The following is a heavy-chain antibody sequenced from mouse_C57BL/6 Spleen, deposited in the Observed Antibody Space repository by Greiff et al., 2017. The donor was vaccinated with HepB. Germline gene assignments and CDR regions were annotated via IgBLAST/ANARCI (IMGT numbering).Heavy chain of an antibody. Sequence: QVQLQQPGAELVRPGSSVKLSCKASGYTFTSYWMDWVKQRPGQGLEWIGNIYPSDSETHYNQKFKDKATLTVDKSSSTAYMQLSSLTSEDSAVYYCVFYSNYRFAYWGQGTLVTVSA. D-gene: IGHD2-5*01. CDR1: GYTFTSYW. CDR2: IYPSDSET. V-gene: IGHV1-61*01. CDR3: VFYSNYRFAY. J-gene: IGHJ3*01.